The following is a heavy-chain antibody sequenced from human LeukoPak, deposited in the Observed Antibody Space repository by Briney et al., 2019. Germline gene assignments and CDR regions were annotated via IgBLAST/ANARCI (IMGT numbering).Heavy chain of an antibody. CDR1: GGSISSYY. CDR3: ARERYSRGWYPFEF. Sequence: TSETLSLTCTVSGGSISSYYWSWIRQPAGKGLEWIGRIYTSGSTNYNPSLKSRVTISVDKSKNQFSLKLSSVTAADTAVYFCARERYSRGWYPFEFWGQGTLVTVSS. J-gene: IGHJ4*02. D-gene: IGHD6-19*01. CDR2: IYTSGST. V-gene: IGHV4-4*07.